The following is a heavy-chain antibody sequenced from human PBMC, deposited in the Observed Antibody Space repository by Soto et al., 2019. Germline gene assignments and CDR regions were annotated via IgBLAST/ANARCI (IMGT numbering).Heavy chain of an antibody. CDR2: MNPNSGNT. J-gene: IGHJ4*02. D-gene: IGHD7-27*01. Sequence: EASVKVSCKASGYTFTSYDINWVRQATGQGLEWMGWMNPNSGNTGYAQKFQGRVTMTRNTSISTAYMELSSLRSEDTAVYYCARDGDRQIRNDYWGQGTLVTVSS. CDR1: GYTFTSYD. CDR3: ARDGDRQIRNDY. V-gene: IGHV1-8*01.